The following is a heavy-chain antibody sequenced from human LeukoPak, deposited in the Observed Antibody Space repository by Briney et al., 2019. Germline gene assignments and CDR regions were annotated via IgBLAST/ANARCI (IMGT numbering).Heavy chain of an antibody. V-gene: IGHV4-4*02. CDR1: GGSISNGYW. Sequence: SGTLSLTCAVSGGSISNGYWWSWVRQPPGKGLEWIGEIFHSGTTNYNPSLKSRVTISVDNSKNYFSLILTSVTAADTAVYYCARNAAFSADSWGQGTLVTVSS. D-gene: IGHD1-1*01. CDR2: IFHSGTT. J-gene: IGHJ4*02. CDR3: ARNAAFSADS.